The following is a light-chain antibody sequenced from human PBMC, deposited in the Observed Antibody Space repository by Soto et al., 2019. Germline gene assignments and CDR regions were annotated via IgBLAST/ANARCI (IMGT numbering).Light chain of an antibody. V-gene: IGKV1-39*01. J-gene: IGKJ1*01. CDR1: QSIRNF. Sequence: DIQMTQSPSSLSASVGDRVTITCRASQSIRNFLNWYQQNPGKAPKVLIYAASSMQSGVPSRFSGSGSRTDFTLTISSLQPEDSATYYCQQSYSTPTFGQGTKVEVQ. CDR2: AAS. CDR3: QQSYSTPT.